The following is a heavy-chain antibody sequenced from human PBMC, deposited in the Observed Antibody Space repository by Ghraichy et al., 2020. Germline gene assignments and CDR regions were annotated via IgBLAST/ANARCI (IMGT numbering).Heavy chain of an antibody. V-gene: IGHV3-64D*06. CDR3: VNMREVRSWSTGEFDY. J-gene: IGHJ4*02. Sequence: GGSLRLSCSVSGFTFNNYAMHWVRQAPGKGLEYVSGISSNGGSTNYADSVKGRFAISRDNSKNTLYLQMSSLRPEDTAVYYCVNMREVRSWSTGEFDYWGQGTLVSVSS. CDR2: ISSNGGST. CDR1: GFTFNNYA. D-gene: IGHD6-13*01.